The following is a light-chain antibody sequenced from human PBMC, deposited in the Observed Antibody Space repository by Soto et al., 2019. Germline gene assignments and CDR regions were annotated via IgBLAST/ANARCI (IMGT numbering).Light chain of an antibody. CDR2: GAS. J-gene: IGKJ1*01. CDR3: QQYNRWPLT. CDR1: QSVSSN. Sequence: EIVMTQSPATLPVSPGERATLSCRASQSVSSNLAWYQQKPGQAPRPLIYGASTRATGIPARFSGSVSGTEFTLTISSLQSEDFAVYYCQQYNRWPLTFGQGTKVEIE. V-gene: IGKV3-15*01.